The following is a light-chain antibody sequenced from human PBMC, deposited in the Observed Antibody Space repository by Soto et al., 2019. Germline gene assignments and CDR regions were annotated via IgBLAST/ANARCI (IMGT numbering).Light chain of an antibody. V-gene: IGKV3-20*01. CDR2: GVS. Sequence: EIVLTQSPDTLSLSPGERATLSCRASQSVSSNFFAWYQQKPGQAPRLLIHGVSSRATGTPDRFSGGGSETDFTLTISRLEPEDFAIYYCQQYGASPRTFGQGTKLEIK. CDR3: QQYGASPRT. CDR1: QSVSSNF. J-gene: IGKJ2*01.